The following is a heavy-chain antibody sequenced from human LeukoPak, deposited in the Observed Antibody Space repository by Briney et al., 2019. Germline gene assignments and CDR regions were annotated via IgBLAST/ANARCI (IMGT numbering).Heavy chain of an antibody. J-gene: IGHJ4*02. CDR2: IVDGGYST. Sequence: PGGSLRLSCAASGFTVSSNYMSWVRQAPGKGLEWVSAIVDGGYSTYYADSVKGRFTISRDNSKNTLYLQMNSLRVEDTAVYYCAKGSAASRPYYFDSWGQGTLVTVSS. V-gene: IGHV3-23*01. D-gene: IGHD6-25*01. CDR1: GFTVSSNY. CDR3: AKGSAASRPYYFDS.